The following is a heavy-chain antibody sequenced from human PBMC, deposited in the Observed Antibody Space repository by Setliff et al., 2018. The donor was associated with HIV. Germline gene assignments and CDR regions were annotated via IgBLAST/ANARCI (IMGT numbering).Heavy chain of an antibody. Sequence: ASVKVSCKASGYTFTSYAMHWVRQAPGQRLEWMGWINAGNGNTKYSQTFQGRVTITRDTSASTAYMELSSLRSEDTAVYYCARDRCDSVKCYLYNWFDPWGQGTLVTVSS. CDR3: ARDRCDSVKCYLYNWFDP. J-gene: IGHJ5*02. V-gene: IGHV1-3*01. CDR2: INAGNGNT. CDR1: GYTFTSYA. D-gene: IGHD3-22*01.